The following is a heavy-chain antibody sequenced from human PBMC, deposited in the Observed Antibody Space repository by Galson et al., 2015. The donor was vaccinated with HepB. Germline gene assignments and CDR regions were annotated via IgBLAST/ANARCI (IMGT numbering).Heavy chain of an antibody. CDR1: GFTFTSYD. V-gene: IGHV3-23*01. CDR2: IDTSGGHT. Sequence: SLRLSCAASGFTFTSYDMTWVSQAPGKGLEWVSVIDTSGGHTSYADSVKGRFTISRDNSKSTLSLQMNSLRVEDTAIYYCASYRVTAGRWFDPWGQGTLVTVSS. D-gene: IGHD2-2*01. CDR3: ASYRVTAGRWFDP. J-gene: IGHJ5*02.